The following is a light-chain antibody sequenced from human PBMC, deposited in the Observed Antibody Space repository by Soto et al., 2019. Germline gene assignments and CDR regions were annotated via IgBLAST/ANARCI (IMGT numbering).Light chain of an antibody. CDR3: SSYTSSSTVV. CDR2: EVS. V-gene: IGLV2-18*02. CDR1: SSDVGTYNR. J-gene: IGLJ2*01. Sequence: QSALTQPPSVSGSPGQSVTISCTGTSSDVGTYNRVSWYQQPPGTAPKLMIYEVSNRPSGVPDRFSGSKSGNTASLTISGLQADDEADYYCSSYTSSSTVVFGGGTKVTVL.